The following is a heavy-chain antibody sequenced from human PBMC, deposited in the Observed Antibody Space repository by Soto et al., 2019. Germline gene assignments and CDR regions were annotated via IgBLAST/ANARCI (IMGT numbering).Heavy chain of an antibody. CDR2: INHSGST. CDR3: ARDPKGYSPYYFDY. Sequence: SETLSLTCAVYGGSFSGYYWSWIRQPPGKGLEWIGEINHSGSTNYNPSLKSRVTISLDTSKNQFSLKLSSVTAADTAVYYCARDPKGYSPYYFDYWGQGTLVTVSS. J-gene: IGHJ4*02. V-gene: IGHV4-34*01. CDR1: GGSFSGYY. D-gene: IGHD4-4*01.